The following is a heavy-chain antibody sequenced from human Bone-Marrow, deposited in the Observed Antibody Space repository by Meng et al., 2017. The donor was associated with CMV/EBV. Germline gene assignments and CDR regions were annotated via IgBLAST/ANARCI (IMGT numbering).Heavy chain of an antibody. Sequence: ASVKVSCKASGYTFTSYDINWVRQAAGQGLEWMGWMNPDSVNPGYAQKFQGRVTITRSTSISTVYMELSSLRSEDTAVYYCARGGGGLDHWGQGTTVTVSS. D-gene: IGHD2-15*01. J-gene: IGHJ6*02. CDR1: GYTFTSYD. V-gene: IGHV1-8*03. CDR2: MNPDSVNP. CDR3: ARGGGGLDH.